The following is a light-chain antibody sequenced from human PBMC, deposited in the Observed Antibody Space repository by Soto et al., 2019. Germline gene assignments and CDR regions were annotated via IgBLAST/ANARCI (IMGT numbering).Light chain of an antibody. V-gene: IGLV2-14*01. CDR1: SSDVGAYNY. Sequence: SALTQHASVSGSPGQSLTLSCTGTSSDVGAYNYVSWKQHHPGKVPKLLIYEVTNRPSGVSDRFSGSKSGNTASLTISGLQAEDEADYYCSSKRDSSTLFVFGTGTKVTVL. CDR2: EVT. CDR3: SSKRDSSTLFV. J-gene: IGLJ1*01.